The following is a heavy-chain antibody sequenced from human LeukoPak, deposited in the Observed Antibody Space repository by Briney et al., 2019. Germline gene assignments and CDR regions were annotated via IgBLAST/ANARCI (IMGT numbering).Heavy chain of an antibody. Sequence: GRSLRLSCAPSGFTLSSYTMHWVRQAPGEGLEWVAVISYDGSNKYYADSVKGRFTLSRDNSKNTLYLQMNSLRAEDTAVYYCAREAGEPDLNFDYWGQGTLVTVSS. V-gene: IGHV3-30*01. D-gene: IGHD1-14*01. J-gene: IGHJ4*02. CDR1: GFTLSSYT. CDR2: ISYDGSNK. CDR3: AREAGEPDLNFDY.